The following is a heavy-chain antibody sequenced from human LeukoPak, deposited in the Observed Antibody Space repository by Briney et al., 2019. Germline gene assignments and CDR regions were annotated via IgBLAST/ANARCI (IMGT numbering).Heavy chain of an antibody. J-gene: IGHJ4*02. CDR2: ISYDGSNK. Sequence: GRSLRLSCAASGFTFSSYAMHWVRQAPGKGLEWVAVISYDGSNKYYADPVKGRFTISRDNSKNTLYLQMNSLRAEDTAVYYCARALVDWGQGTLVTVSS. CDR1: GFTFSSYA. V-gene: IGHV3-30*01. D-gene: IGHD2-21*01. CDR3: ARALVD.